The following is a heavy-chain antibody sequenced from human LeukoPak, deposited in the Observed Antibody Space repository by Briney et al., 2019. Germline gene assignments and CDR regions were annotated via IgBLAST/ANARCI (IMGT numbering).Heavy chain of an antibody. CDR2: IYPGDSAT. Sequence: GESLKISCKGSGYPFTTYWSGWVRQMPGKGPEWMGIIYPGDSATIYRPSFQGQVTISADKSISTAYLQWNSLRASDTAMYYCARLAVAGLDYWGQGTLVTVSS. D-gene: IGHD6-19*01. V-gene: IGHV5-51*01. CDR3: ARLAVAGLDY. J-gene: IGHJ4*02. CDR1: GYPFTTYW.